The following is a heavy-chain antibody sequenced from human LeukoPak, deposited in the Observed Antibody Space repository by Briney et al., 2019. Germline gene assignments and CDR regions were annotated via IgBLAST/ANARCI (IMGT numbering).Heavy chain of an antibody. CDR3: TTWVRGYNFVY. J-gene: IGHJ4*02. D-gene: IGHD5-18*01. Sequence: GGSLRLSCAASGFTFSSYAMSWVRQAPGKGLEWVGRIKSKTDGGTTDYAAPVKGRFTISRDDSKNTLYLQMNSLKTEDTAVYYCTTWVRGYNFVYWGQGTLVTVSS. CDR1: GFTFSSYA. CDR2: IKSKTDGGTT. V-gene: IGHV3-15*01.